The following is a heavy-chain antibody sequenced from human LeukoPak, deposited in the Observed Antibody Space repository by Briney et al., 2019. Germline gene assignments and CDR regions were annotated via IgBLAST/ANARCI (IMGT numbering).Heavy chain of an antibody. Sequence: ASVKVSSKASGYTFTGYYMHWVRRAPGQELEWMGWINPNSGGTNYAQKFQGRVTMTRDTSISTAYMELSRLRSDDTAVYYCARYEWLLAEHNWFDPWGQGTLVTVSS. D-gene: IGHD3-3*01. CDR3: ARYEWLLAEHNWFDP. CDR2: INPNSGGT. V-gene: IGHV1-2*02. CDR1: GYTFTGYY. J-gene: IGHJ5*02.